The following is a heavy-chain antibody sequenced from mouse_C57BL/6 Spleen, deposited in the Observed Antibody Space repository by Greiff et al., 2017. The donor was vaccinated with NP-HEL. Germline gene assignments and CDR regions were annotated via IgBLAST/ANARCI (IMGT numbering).Heavy chain of an antibody. CDR3: ARQRGYGSSYDYFDY. CDR1: GFTFSDYY. J-gene: IGHJ2*01. D-gene: IGHD1-1*01. Sequence: DVMLVESGGGLVQPGGSLKLSCAASGFTFSDYYMYWVRQTPEKRLEWVAYISNGGGSTYYPDTVKGRFTISRDNAKNTLYLQMSRLKSEDTAMYYCARQRGYGSSYDYFDYWGQGTTLTVSS. V-gene: IGHV5-12*01. CDR2: ISNGGGST.